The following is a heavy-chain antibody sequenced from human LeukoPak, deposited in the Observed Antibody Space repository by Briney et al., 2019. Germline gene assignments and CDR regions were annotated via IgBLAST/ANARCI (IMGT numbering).Heavy chain of an antibody. V-gene: IGHV3-33*01. CDR1: GFTFSSYG. Sequence: SGGSLRLSCAASGFTFSSYGMHWVRQAPGKGLEWVAVIWYDGSNKYYADSVKGRFTISRDNSKNTLYLQMNSLRAEDTAVYYCASTSGWYEPIDHWGQGTLVTVSS. J-gene: IGHJ4*02. CDR2: IWYDGSNK. D-gene: IGHD6-19*01. CDR3: ASTSGWYEPIDH.